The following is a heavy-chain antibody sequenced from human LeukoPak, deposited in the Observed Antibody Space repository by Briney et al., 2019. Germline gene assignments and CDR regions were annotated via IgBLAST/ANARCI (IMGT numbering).Heavy chain of an antibody. Sequence: PGRSLRLSCAASGFTFSSYGMHWVRQAPGKGLEWVAVIRYDGSHKYYADSVKGRFTISRDNSKNTLHLQMNSLRAEDTAVYYCARDLLLWFGELSGDSDYWGQGTLVTVSS. V-gene: IGHV3-33*01. D-gene: IGHD3-10*01. J-gene: IGHJ4*02. CDR1: GFTFSSYG. CDR2: IRYDGSHK. CDR3: ARDLLLWFGELSGDSDY.